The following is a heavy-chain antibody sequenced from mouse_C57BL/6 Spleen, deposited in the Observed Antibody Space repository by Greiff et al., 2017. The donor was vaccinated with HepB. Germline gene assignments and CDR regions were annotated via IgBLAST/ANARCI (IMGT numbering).Heavy chain of an antibody. V-gene: IGHV5-17*01. CDR1: GFTFSDYG. CDR2: ISSGSSTI. J-gene: IGHJ3*01. CDR3: ARTPYYGRSAWFAY. D-gene: IGHD1-1*01. Sequence: EVQVVESGGGLVKPGGSLKLSCAASGFTFSDYGMHWVRQAPEKGLEWVAYISSGSSTIYYADTVKGRFTISRDNAKNTLFLQMTSLRSEDTAMYYCARTPYYGRSAWFAYWGQGTLVTVSA.